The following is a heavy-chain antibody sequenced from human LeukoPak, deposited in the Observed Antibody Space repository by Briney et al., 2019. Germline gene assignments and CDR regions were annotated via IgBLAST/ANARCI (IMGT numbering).Heavy chain of an antibody. Sequence: GGSLRLSCAASGFTFSSYWMSWVRQAPGKGLEWVANINQDASDKDSVDSVKGRFTISRDNAKNSLYLQVNSLRAEDTAVYYCARGRGLDVWGQGTTVTVSS. D-gene: IGHD5-24*01. CDR1: GFTFSSYW. J-gene: IGHJ6*02. V-gene: IGHV3-7*05. CDR3: ARGRGLDV. CDR2: INQDASDK.